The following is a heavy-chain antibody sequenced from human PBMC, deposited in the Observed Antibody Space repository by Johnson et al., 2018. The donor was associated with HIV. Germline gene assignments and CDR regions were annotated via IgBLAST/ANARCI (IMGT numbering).Heavy chain of an antibody. CDR2: VNPNGGNT. V-gene: IGHV3-25*03. D-gene: IGHD3-9*01. Sequence: EVQLMESGGGLAKPAWSPRLSCAASQFTFSSYYMNCVRQAPGNGLELVGQVNPNGGNTYLIDSGKDRFNASRGNAKNSLYLQMNSLRAEDTAVYYCARELVRYAFDIWGQGTMVTVSS. J-gene: IGHJ3*02. CDR1: QFTFSSYY. CDR3: ARELVRYAFDI.